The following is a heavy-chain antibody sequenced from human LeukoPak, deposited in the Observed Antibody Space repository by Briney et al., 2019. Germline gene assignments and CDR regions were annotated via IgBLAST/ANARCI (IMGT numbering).Heavy chain of an antibody. D-gene: IGHD5-18*01. Sequence: GGSLRLSCAASGFTFSSYAMSWVRQAPGKGLEWVSAISGSGGSTYYADSVKGRFTISRDNSKNTLYLQMNSLRAEDTAAYYCAKDRRGYSYGFPIDYWGQGTLVTVSS. CDR2: ISGSGGST. CDR3: AKDRRGYSYGFPIDY. CDR1: GFTFSSYA. V-gene: IGHV3-23*01. J-gene: IGHJ4*02.